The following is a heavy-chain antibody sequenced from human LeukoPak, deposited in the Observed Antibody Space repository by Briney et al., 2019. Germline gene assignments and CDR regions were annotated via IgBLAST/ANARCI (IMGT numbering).Heavy chain of an antibody. D-gene: IGHD1-1*01. V-gene: IGHV3-66*04. CDR3: AKRGNPTVGHHYLDV. J-gene: IGHJ6*03. CDR1: GFTVSSNY. Sequence: PGGSLRLSCAASGFTVSSNYMSWVRQAPGKGLEWVSVIYSGGSTYYADSVKGRFTISRDNSKNTLYLQMNSLSAEDTAVYYCAKRGNPTVGHHYLDVWGKGTTISVSS. CDR2: IYSGGST.